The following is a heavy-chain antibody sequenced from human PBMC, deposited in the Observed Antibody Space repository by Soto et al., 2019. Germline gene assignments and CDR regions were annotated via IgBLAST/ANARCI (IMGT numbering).Heavy chain of an antibody. CDR2: INPSGGST. J-gene: IGHJ2*01. D-gene: IGHD4-17*01. V-gene: IGHV1-46*01. Sequence: QVQLVQSGAEVKKPGASVKVSCKASGYTFTSYYMHWVRQAPGQGLEWMGIINPSGGSTSYAQKFQGRVTMTSDTSTSTVYMELSSLRSEDTAVYYCARAMTTGWYFDLWGRGTLVTVSS. CDR1: GYTFTSYY. CDR3: ARAMTTGWYFDL.